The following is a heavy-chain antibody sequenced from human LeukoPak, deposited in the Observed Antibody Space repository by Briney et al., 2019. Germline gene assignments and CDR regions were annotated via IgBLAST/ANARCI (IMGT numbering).Heavy chain of an antibody. D-gene: IGHD6-19*01. CDR3: ATPVLGSSGWSYYFDY. Sequence: ASVKVSCKASGYTFTSYGISWVRQAPGQGLEWMGWISAYNGNTNYAQKLQGRVTMTTDTSTSTAYMELRSLRSDDTAVYYCATPVLGSSGWSYYFDYWGQGTLVTVSS. CDR2: ISAYNGNT. V-gene: IGHV1-18*01. CDR1: GYTFTSYG. J-gene: IGHJ4*02.